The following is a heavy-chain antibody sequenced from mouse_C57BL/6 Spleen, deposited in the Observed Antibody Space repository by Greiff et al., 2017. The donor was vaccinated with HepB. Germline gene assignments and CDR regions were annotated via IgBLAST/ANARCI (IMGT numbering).Heavy chain of an antibody. J-gene: IGHJ3*01. CDR2: INPYNGGT. CDR3: ARDSNYVAY. Sequence: VQLQQSGPVLVKPGASVKMSCKASGYTFTDYYMNWVQQSHGKSLEWIGVINPYNGGTSYNQKFKGKATLTVDKSSSTAYMELNSLTSEDSAVYYCARDSNYVAYWGQGTLVTVSA. CDR1: GYTFTDYY. V-gene: IGHV1-19*01. D-gene: IGHD2-5*01.